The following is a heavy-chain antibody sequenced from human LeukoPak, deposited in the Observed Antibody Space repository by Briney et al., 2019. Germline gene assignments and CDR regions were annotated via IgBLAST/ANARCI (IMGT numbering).Heavy chain of an antibody. CDR2: IYYTVST. V-gene: IGHV4-59*08. CDR3: ARWTSGWFDP. J-gene: IGHJ5*02. D-gene: IGHD3/OR15-3a*01. CDR1: GGSISSYY. Sequence: PLETLSLTCTVSGGSISSYYWSWIRQPPGKGLEWIGYIYYTVSTNYNPSLKSRVTISVDTSKNQFSLRLSYVTAADTAVYYCARWTSGWFDPWGRGNLVTVSS.